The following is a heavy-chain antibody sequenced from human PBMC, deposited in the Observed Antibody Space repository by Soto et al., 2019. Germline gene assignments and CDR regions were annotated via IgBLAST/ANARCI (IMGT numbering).Heavy chain of an antibody. D-gene: IGHD2-2*01. CDR1: GFSLSTSGVG. CDR3: GHGLHQVGESVVLPAAWGH. Sequence: QITLKESGPALVKPTQTLTLTCTFSGFSLSTSGVGVGWIRQPPGKALEWLALLYWDDDKRYSPSLKSRLTITKGTSKNQVVLTMTNMDPVDTATYYCGHGLHQVGESVVLPAAWGHWGQGTLVTVSS. CDR2: LYWDDDK. V-gene: IGHV2-5*02. J-gene: IGHJ4*02.